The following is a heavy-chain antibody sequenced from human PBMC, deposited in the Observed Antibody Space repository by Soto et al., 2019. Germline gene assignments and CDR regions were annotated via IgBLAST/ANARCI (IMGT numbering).Heavy chain of an antibody. J-gene: IGHJ6*02. V-gene: IGHV1-3*01. CDR3: ARRKEQAGCYACYGIDV. D-gene: IGHD2-2*01. CDR1: GYTFTSYS. CDR2: INAGNGNT. Sequence: ASVKVSCKASGYTFTSYSMHWVRQAPGQRLERMGWINAGNGNTKYSQKFQGRVTITRDTSASTAYMELSSLRSEDTAVYYCARRKEQAGCYACYGIDVWGQGTTATVAS.